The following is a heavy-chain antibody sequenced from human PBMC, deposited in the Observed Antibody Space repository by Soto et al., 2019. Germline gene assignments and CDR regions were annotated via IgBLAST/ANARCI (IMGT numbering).Heavy chain of an antibody. J-gene: IGHJ4*02. V-gene: IGHV5-51*01. CDR3: ARLPRDCNKTSCYYADH. CDR1: GYDFNTNW. Sequence: GESLKISCRGSGYDFNTNWFGWVRQLPGRGLEWVGIMYPGDSDTRHNPSLQGHVTLSVDVTVSTAFLQWRSLETSDTGMYFCARLPRDCNKTSCYYADHWGQGTQVTVS. CDR2: MYPGDSDT. D-gene: IGHD3-3*01.